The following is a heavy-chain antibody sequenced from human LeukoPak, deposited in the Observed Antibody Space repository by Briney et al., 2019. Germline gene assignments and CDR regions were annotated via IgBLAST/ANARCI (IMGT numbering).Heavy chain of an antibody. CDR1: GFTFSSYA. J-gene: IGHJ4*02. D-gene: IGHD3-22*01. CDR2: ISGSGGST. V-gene: IGHV3-23*01. Sequence: GGSLRLSCAATGFTFSSYAMSWVRQAPGKGLEWVSAISGSGGSTYYADSVKGRFTISRDNSKNTLYLQMNSLRAEDTAVYYCAKDSAHYYDSSGYYYFWGQGTLVTVSS. CDR3: AKDSAHYYDSSGYYYF.